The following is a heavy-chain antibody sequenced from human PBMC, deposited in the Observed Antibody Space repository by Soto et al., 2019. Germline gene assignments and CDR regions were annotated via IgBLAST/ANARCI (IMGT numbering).Heavy chain of an antibody. CDR2: ISSSSSYI. V-gene: IGHV3-21*01. CDR3: ARDFEAKWPVDVGRWYYFDY. D-gene: IGHD1-26*01. J-gene: IGHJ4*02. CDR1: GFTFSSYS. Sequence: EVQLVESGGGLVKPGGSLRLSCAASGFTFSSYSMNWVRQAPGKGLEWVSSISSSSSYIYYADSVKGRFTISRDNAKNSLYLQMNSLRAEDTAVYYCARDFEAKWPVDVGRWYYFDYWGQGTLVTVSS.